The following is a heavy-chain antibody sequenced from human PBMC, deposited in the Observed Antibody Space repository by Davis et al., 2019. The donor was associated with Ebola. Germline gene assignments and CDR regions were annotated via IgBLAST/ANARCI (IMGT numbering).Heavy chain of an antibody. CDR2: ISAYNGNT. J-gene: IGHJ4*02. Sequence: ASVKVSCKASGGNLTTFAISWVRQAPGQGLEWMGWISAYNGNTNYAQKLQGRVTMTTDTSTSTAYMELRSLRSDDTAVYYCARRGSYDHFDYWGQGTLVTVSS. CDR3: ARRGSYDHFDY. V-gene: IGHV1-18*01. D-gene: IGHD1-26*01. CDR1: GGNLTTFA.